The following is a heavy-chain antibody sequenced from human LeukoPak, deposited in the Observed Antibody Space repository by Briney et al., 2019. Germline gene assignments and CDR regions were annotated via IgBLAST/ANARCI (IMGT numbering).Heavy chain of an antibody. J-gene: IGHJ4*02. CDR2: IRSKAYGGTT. V-gene: IGHV3-49*03. D-gene: IGHD3-22*01. CDR3: TRPRWGYYYDSSGSHDGADY. CDR1: GFTFGDYA. Sequence: PGGSLRLSCTASGFTFGDYAMSWFRQAPGKGLEWVGFIRSKAYGGTTEYAASVKGRFTISRDDSKSIAYLQMNSLKTEDTAVYYCTRPRWGYYYDSSGSHDGADYWGQGTLVTVSS.